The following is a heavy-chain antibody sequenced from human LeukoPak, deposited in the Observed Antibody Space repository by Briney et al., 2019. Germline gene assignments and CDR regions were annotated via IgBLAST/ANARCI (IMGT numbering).Heavy chain of an antibody. CDR1: GFTFGTST. CDR3: EPPLQFLES. CDR2: INSNGGST. V-gene: IGHV3-23*01. Sequence: SGGSLRLSRTTSGFTFGTSTMTWVRQAPGKGLEWVSTINSNGGSTYYASSVKGRFTISRDNSRNTLYLRMSSLRAEDTAVYYCEPPLQFLESWGQGTMVIVSS. J-gene: IGHJ5*02. D-gene: IGHD3-3*01.